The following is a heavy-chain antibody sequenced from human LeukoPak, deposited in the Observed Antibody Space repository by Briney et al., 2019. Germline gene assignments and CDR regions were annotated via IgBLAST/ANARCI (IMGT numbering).Heavy chain of an antibody. J-gene: IGHJ4*02. D-gene: IGHD3-22*01. CDR3: ARANYYDISGYDY. CDR1: EFTFRRYE. Sequence: PGGSLRLSCAASEFTFRRYEMNWVRQAPGKGLEWVSYIASSGSTIYYADSVKGRFTISRDNAKNSLYLQMNSLRAEDTAVYYCARANYYDISGYDYWGQGTLVTVSS. CDR2: IASSGSTI. V-gene: IGHV3-48*03.